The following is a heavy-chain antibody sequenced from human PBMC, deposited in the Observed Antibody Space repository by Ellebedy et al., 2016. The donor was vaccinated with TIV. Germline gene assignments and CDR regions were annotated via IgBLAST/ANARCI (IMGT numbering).Heavy chain of an antibody. V-gene: IGHV1-18*04. CDR2: ISAYNGNT. J-gene: IGHJ4*02. D-gene: IGHD1-1*01. Sequence: ASVKVSCKASGYTFTSYGISWVRQAPGQGLEWMGWISAYNGNTNYAQKLQGRVTMTTDTSTSTAYMELRSLRSDDTAVYYCAREIIVQLERRPGIDYWGQGTLVTVSS. CDR1: GYTFTSYG. CDR3: AREIIVQLERRPGIDY.